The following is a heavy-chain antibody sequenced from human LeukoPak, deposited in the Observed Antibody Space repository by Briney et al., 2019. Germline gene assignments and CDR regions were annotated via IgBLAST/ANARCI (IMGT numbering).Heavy chain of an antibody. Sequence: GGSLRLSCAASGFTFSSYWMSWMRQAPGKGLEWVANIKYDGNEEYYVDSVRGRFTISRDDAKNSLYLQLNSLRVEDTAVYYCKSGGAAPGSFDYWGQGTLVTVSP. D-gene: IGHD1-1*01. CDR2: IKYDGNEE. CDR3: KSGGAAPGSFDY. V-gene: IGHV3-7*01. CDR1: GFTFSSYW. J-gene: IGHJ4*02.